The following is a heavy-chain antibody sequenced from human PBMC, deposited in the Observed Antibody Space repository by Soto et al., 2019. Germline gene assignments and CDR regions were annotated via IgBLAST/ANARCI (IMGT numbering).Heavy chain of an antibody. CDR3: ARHTALATMRGFAS. J-gene: IGHJ4*02. CDR2: IHHSGTT. V-gene: IGHV4-4*02. Sequence: QVQLQESGPGLVKPSETLYRTCSVSGGSISSNWWSWVLQPPGKGVEWIREIHHSGTTNYNPSLTSRVTRSVDQSKNQVSLLRISVTAASPAFYFSARHTALATMRGFASWCQGTLVTVSS. D-gene: IGHD3-22*01. CDR1: GGSISSNW.